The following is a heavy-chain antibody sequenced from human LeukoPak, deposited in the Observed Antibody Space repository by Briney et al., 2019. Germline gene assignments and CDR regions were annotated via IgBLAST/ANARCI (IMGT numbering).Heavy chain of an antibody. CDR2: IYFSGST. CDR3: ARGEALRQNYGMDV. V-gene: IGHV4-59*01. J-gene: IGHJ6*02. Sequence: PSETLSLTCTVSGGSIYGYYWSWIRQPPGKGLEWIGDIYFSGSTNYNPSLKSRVTISVATSKNQFSLQLNSVTAADTAVYYCARGEALRQNYGMDVWGQGTTVTVSS. D-gene: IGHD2/OR15-2a*01. CDR1: GGSIYGYY.